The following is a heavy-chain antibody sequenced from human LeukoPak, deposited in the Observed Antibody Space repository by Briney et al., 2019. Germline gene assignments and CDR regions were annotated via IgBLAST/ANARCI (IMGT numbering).Heavy chain of an antibody. CDR2: ISSSSSYI. D-gene: IGHD3-10*01. CDR3: AKGGSFDY. CDR1: GFTFSSYS. J-gene: IGHJ4*02. V-gene: IGHV3-21*04. Sequence: GGSLRLSCAASGFTFSSYSMNWVRQAPGKGLEWVSSISSSSSYIYYADSVKGRFTISRDNSKNTLYLQMNSLRGEDTAVYYCAKGGSFDYWGQGTLVTVSS.